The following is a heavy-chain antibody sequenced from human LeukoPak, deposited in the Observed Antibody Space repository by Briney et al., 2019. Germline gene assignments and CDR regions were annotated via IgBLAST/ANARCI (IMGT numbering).Heavy chain of an antibody. CDR1: GGPFSGYY. J-gene: IGHJ4*02. V-gene: IGHV4-34*01. CDR3: ARGQTKDYFDTSGYY. CDR2: IDHSGST. D-gene: IGHD3-22*01. Sequence: SETLFLTCALYGGPFSGYYWTWIRQPPGKGLEWIGEIDHSGSTNYNPSLKSRVTISGDTSKNHFSLRLSSLTAADSAVYYCARGQTKDYFDTSGYYWSQGTLVTVYS.